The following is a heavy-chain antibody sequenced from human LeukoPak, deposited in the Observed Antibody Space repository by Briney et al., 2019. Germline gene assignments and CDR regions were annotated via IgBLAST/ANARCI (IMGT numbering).Heavy chain of an antibody. V-gene: IGHV3-33*01. Sequence: GGSLRLSCAASGFTFSSYGMHWVRQAPGKGLEGVTVISYDGSNKYYADSVKGRFTISRGNSKNTLYLQMNSLRAENTAVYYCAREGGISMIVRELGFDYWGQGTLVTVSS. D-gene: IGHD3-22*01. CDR1: GFTFSSYG. J-gene: IGHJ4*02. CDR3: AREGGISMIVRELGFDY. CDR2: ISYDGSNK.